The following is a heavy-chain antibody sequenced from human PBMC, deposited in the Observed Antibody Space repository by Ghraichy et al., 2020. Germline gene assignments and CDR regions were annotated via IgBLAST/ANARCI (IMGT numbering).Heavy chain of an antibody. CDR3: ARDRTAMVTNPVAPY. CDR1: GFTFSSYA. V-gene: IGHV3-30*04. Sequence: GESLNISCAASGFTFSSYAMHWVRQAPGKGLEWVAVISYDGSNKYYADSVKGRFTISRDNSKNTMYLQMNSLRAEDTAVYYCARDRTAMVTNPVAPYWGQGTLVTVSS. D-gene: IGHD5-18*01. J-gene: IGHJ4*02. CDR2: ISYDGSNK.